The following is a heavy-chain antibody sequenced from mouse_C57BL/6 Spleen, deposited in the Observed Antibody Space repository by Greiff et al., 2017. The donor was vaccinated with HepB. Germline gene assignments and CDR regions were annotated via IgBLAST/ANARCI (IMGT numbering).Heavy chain of an antibody. V-gene: IGHV1-59*01. CDR3: ARYYYGSSNYFDY. CDR1: GYTFTSYW. J-gene: IGHJ2*01. Sequence: QVQLQQPGAELVRPGTSVKLSCKASGYTFTSYWMHWVKRRPGQGLEWIGVIDPSDSYTNYNQKFKGKATLTVDTSSSTAYMQLSSLTSEDSAVYYCARYYYGSSNYFDYWGQGTTLTVSS. D-gene: IGHD1-1*01. CDR2: IDPSDSYT.